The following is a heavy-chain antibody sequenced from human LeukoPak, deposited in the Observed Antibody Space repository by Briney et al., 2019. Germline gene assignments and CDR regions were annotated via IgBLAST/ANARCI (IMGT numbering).Heavy chain of an antibody. CDR3: ARVAAAASLDY. D-gene: IGHD6-13*01. V-gene: IGHV4-39*07. Sequence: GSLRLSCAASGFTFSSYWMSWIRQPPGKGLEWIGSIYYSGSTYYTPSLKSRVTISVDRSKNQFSLKLSSVTAADTAVYYCARVAAAASLDYWGQGTLVTVSS. CDR1: GFTFSSYW. J-gene: IGHJ4*02. CDR2: IYYSGST.